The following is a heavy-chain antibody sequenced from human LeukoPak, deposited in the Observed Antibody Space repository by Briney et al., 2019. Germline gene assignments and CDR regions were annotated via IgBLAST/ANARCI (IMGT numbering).Heavy chain of an antibody. CDR2: ISSSGSTI. CDR1: GFTFSDYY. Sequence: PGGSLRLSCAASGFTFSDYYMSWIRQAPGKGVEWVSYISSSGSTIYYADSVKGRFTISRDNAKNSLYLQMNSLRAEDTAVYYCASGVTHSSSWYSGLYGMDVWGQGTTVTVSS. V-gene: IGHV3-11*01. D-gene: IGHD6-13*01. J-gene: IGHJ6*02. CDR3: ASGVTHSSSWYSGLYGMDV.